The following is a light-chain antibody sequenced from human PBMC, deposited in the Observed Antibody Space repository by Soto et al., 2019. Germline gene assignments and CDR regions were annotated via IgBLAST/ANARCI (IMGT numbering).Light chain of an antibody. CDR3: AAWDDSLNGRV. V-gene: IGLV1-44*01. CDR1: SSNIGSNT. CDR2: PNN. Sequence: QSVLTQPPSASGTPGQRVTISCSGSSSNIGSNTVNWYQQLPGTAPKLLIYPNNQRPSGVPDRFSGSKSGTSASLAISGLQSEEEADYYCAAWDDSLNGRVFGTGTKLTVL. J-gene: IGLJ1*01.